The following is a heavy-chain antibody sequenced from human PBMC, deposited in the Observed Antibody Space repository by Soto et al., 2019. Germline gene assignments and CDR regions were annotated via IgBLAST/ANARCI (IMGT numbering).Heavy chain of an antibody. Sequence: ASVKVSCKASGYTFTSYDINWVRQATGQGLEWMGWMNPNSGNTGYAQKFQGRVTMTRNTSISTAYMELSSLRSEDTAVYYCARAVAGYGDSGILAFDIWGQGTMVTVSS. V-gene: IGHV1-8*01. CDR2: MNPNSGNT. CDR1: GYTFTSYD. J-gene: IGHJ3*02. CDR3: ARAVAGYGDSGILAFDI. D-gene: IGHD4-17*01.